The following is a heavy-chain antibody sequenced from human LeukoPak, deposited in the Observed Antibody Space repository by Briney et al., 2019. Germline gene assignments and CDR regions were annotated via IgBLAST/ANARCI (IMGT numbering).Heavy chain of an antibody. J-gene: IGHJ4*02. Sequence: SETLSLTCTVSGGSISSSSYYWGWIRQPPGKGLEWIGSIYYSGSTYYNPSLKSRVTISVDTSKNQFSLKLSSVTAADTAVYYCARDPYGSGIDYWGQGTLVTVSS. CDR1: GGSISSSSYY. D-gene: IGHD3-10*01. CDR3: ARDPYGSGIDY. V-gene: IGHV4-39*02. CDR2: IYYSGST.